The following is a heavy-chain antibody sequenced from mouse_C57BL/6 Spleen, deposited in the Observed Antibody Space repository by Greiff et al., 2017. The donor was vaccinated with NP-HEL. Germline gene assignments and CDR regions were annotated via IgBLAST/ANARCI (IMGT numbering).Heavy chain of an antibody. V-gene: IGHV5-15*01. D-gene: IGHD1-1*01. J-gene: IGHJ4*01. CDR1: GFTFSDYG. Sequence: EVQVVESGGGLVQPGGSLKLSCAASGFTFSDYGMAWVRQAPRKGPEWVAFISNLAYSIYYADTVTGRFTISSENAKNTLYLEMSSLRSEDTAMYYGARHRSTVVAEDAMDYWGQGTSVTVSS. CDR3: ARHRSTVVAEDAMDY. CDR2: ISNLAYSI.